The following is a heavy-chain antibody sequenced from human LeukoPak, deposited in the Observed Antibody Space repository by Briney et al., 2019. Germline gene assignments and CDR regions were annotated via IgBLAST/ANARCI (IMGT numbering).Heavy chain of an antibody. V-gene: IGHV4-39*01. Sequence: PSETLSLTCTVSGGSMSSSNYYWGWIRQPPGKGLEWIGSIYDSESTYYNPSLKSRVTISVDTSKRQFSLKLSSVTATDTAVYYCARHSSTTTVVFDYWGQGTLVTVSS. CDR3: ARHSSTTTVVFDY. D-gene: IGHD4-23*01. CDR1: GGSMSSSNYY. CDR2: IYDSEST. J-gene: IGHJ4*02.